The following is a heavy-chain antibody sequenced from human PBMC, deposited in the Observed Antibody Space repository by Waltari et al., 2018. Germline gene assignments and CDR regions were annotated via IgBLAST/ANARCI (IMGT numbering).Heavy chain of an antibody. D-gene: IGHD5-12*01. V-gene: IGHV3-53*01. CDR3: ARAGLGSPSQWLQLLDS. CDR2: TYAGSGGT. Sequence: EVQLVESGGGLIQPGASLRLSCAASGFSLKNNYMSWVRQAPGKGLQWVSVTYAGSGGTFYAESVKGRFTISRDNSENTLYLDLDRLTPEDTAVYYCARAGLGSPSQWLQLLDSWGRGTLVTVSS. J-gene: IGHJ4*02. CDR1: GFSLKNNY.